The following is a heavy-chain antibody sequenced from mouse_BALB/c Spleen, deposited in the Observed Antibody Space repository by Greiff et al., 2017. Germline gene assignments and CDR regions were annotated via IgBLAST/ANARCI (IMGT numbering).Heavy chain of an antibody. V-gene: IGHV1-54*01. CDR1: GYAFTNYL. J-gene: IGHJ2*01. D-gene: IGHD1-1*01. Sequence: QVQLQQSGAELVRPGTSVKVSCKASGYAFTNYLIEWVKQRPGQGLEWIGVINPGSGGTNYNEKFKGKATLTADKSSSTAYMQPSSLTSDDSAVYFCARWTTVFDYWGQGTTLTVSS. CDR2: INPGSGGT. CDR3: ARWTTVFDY.